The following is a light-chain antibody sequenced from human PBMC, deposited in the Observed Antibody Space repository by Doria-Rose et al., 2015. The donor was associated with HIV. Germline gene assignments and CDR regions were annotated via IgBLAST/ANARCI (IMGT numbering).Light chain of an antibody. CDR1: SDVGGYKY. Sequence: SDVGGYKYVSWYQHFPGKAPKLLIYDVNMRPSGVSNRFSGSKSGNTASLTISGVQAEDEADYYCGSYTSSTTVIFGGGTKLTVL. CDR2: DVN. V-gene: IGLV2-14*03. J-gene: IGLJ2*01. CDR3: GSYTSSTTVI.